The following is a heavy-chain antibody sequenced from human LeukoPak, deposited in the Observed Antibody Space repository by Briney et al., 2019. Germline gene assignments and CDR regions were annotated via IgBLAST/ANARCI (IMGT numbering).Heavy chain of an antibody. CDR2: IYPGDSDT. CDR1: GYSFPAYW. J-gene: IGHJ6*03. CDR3: ARRALDVYYYYMDV. Sequence: GESLKISCKGSGYSFPAYWIGWVRQMPGKGLEWMGIIYPGDSDTRYSPSFEGQVTISADKSINTAYLQWSSLEASDTAIYYCARRALDVYYYYMDVWGKGTTVTVSS. V-gene: IGHV5-51*01.